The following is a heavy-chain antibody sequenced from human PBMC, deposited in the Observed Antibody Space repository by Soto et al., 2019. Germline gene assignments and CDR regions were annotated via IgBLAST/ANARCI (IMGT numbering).Heavy chain of an antibody. CDR1: GGSISSYY. CDR3: ARGGRGFDPAAGTLAY. CDR2: IYYSGST. D-gene: IGHD6-13*01. V-gene: IGHV4-59*01. Sequence: SETLSLTCTVSGGSISSYYWSWIRQPPGKGLEWIGYIYYSGSTNYNPSLKSRVTISVDTSKNQFSLKLSSVTAADTAVYYCARGGRGFDPAAGTLAYGGQEPRVTVPS. J-gene: IGHJ4*02.